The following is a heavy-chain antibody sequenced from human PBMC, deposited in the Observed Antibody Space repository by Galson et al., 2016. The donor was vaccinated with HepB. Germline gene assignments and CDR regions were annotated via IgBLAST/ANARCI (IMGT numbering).Heavy chain of an antibody. CDR3: AKYSGGRRYFDL. V-gene: IGHV4-61*01. J-gene: IGHJ2*01. CDR2: IFYSGST. Sequence: SETLSLTCTVSGGSVNNGRYYWSWVRQPPGKGLEWLGSIFYSGSTNYNPSLKSRLTISVDTSKNQFSLKLKSVTAADTALYYCAKYSGGRRYFDLWGRGTLVTVSS. CDR1: GGSVNNGRYY. D-gene: IGHD2-21*01.